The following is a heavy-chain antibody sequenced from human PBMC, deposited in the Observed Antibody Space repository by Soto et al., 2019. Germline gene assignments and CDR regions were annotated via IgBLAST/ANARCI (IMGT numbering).Heavy chain of an antibody. CDR1: GFTFSNAW. D-gene: IGHD3-9*01. Sequence: EVQLVESGGGLVKPGGSLRLSCAASGFTFSNAWMSWVRQAPGKGLEWVGRIKSKTDGGTTDYAAPVKGRFTISRDESKNTLYLQMNSLKTEDTAVYYCTTDGLVDIPVDYWGQGTLVTVSS. V-gene: IGHV3-15*01. CDR2: IKSKTDGGTT. CDR3: TTDGLVDIPVDY. J-gene: IGHJ4*02.